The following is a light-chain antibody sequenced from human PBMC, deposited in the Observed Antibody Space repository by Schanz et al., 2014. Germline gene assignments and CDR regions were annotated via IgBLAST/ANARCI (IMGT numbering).Light chain of an antibody. CDR1: QSLLHSNGYIY. J-gene: IGKJ3*01. V-gene: IGKV2-28*01. Sequence: DIVMPQSPLSLPVTPGEPASISCRSSQSLLHSNGYIYLDWYLQKPGQSPQLLIYLGSNRASGVPDRFSGSGSGTDFTLTISSLEPEDFATYYCQQSYSTPFTFGPGTEVHI. CDR3: QQSYSTPFT. CDR2: LGS.